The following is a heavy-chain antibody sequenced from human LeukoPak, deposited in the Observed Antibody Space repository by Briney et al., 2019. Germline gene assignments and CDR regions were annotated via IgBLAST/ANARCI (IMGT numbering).Heavy chain of an antibody. CDR2: IYYSGST. D-gene: IGHD4-17*01. Sequence: PSETLSLTCTVSGGSISSGGYYWSWIRQHPGKGLEWIGYIYYSGSTYYNPSLKSRVTISVDTSKNQFSLKLSSVTAADTAVYYCARDVGNDYGAHIYFGYWGQGTLVTVSS. CDR1: GGSISSGGYY. CDR3: ARDVGNDYGAHIYFGY. V-gene: IGHV4-31*03. J-gene: IGHJ4*02.